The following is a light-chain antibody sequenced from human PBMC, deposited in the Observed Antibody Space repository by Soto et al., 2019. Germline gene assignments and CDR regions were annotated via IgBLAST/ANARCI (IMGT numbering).Light chain of an antibody. J-gene: IGLJ1*01. V-gene: IGLV2-23*01. CDR3: CSYVDGGSYV. CDR1: SSDVGANNF. CDR2: EGN. Sequence: QSVLNQPASVSVFPGQSITISCAGTSSDVGANNFVSWYQQHPGKAPKLTIYEGNKRPSGVSYRFSGAKSGSMASLTISGLQAEDEADYYCCSYVDGGSYVFGTGTKVTVL.